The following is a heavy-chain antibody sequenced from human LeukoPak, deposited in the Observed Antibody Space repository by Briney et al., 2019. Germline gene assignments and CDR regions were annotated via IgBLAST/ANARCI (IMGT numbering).Heavy chain of an antibody. CDR1: GYTFTGYY. Sequence: ASVKVSCKASGYTFTGYYMHWVRQAPGQGLEWMGWINPNSGGTNYAQKFQGRVTMTRDTSISTAYMELSRLRSDDTAVYYCARDRVVRGRQPEIAYWGQGTLVTVSS. CDR3: ARDRVVRGRQPEIAY. D-gene: IGHD3-10*01. V-gene: IGHV1-2*02. CDR2: INPNSGGT. J-gene: IGHJ4*02.